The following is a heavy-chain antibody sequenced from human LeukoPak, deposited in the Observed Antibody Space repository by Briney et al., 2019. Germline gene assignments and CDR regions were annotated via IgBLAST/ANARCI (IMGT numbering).Heavy chain of an antibody. CDR1: GYTFTGYY. J-gene: IGHJ4*02. CDR2: INPNSGGT. Sequence: ASVKVSCKASGYTFTGYYMHWVRQAPGQGLEWMGWINPNSGGTNYAQKFQERVTITRDMSTSTAYMELSSLRSEDTAVYYCAAGSVDLDYWGQGTLVTVSS. D-gene: IGHD5-24*01. CDR3: AAGSVDLDY. V-gene: IGHV1-2*02.